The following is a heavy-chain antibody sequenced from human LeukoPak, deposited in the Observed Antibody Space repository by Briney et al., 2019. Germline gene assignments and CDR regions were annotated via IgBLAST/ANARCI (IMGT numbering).Heavy chain of an antibody. CDR3: ARGYSSSWYFYYYMDV. J-gene: IGHJ6*03. CDR1: GGSFSGYY. Sequence: SETLSLTCAVYGGSFSGYYWSWIRQPPGKGLEWTGEINHIGSTNYNPSLKSRVTISVDTSKNQFSLRLSSVTAADTAVYYCARGYSSSWYFYYYMDVWGKGTTVTVSS. V-gene: IGHV4-34*01. CDR2: INHIGST. D-gene: IGHD6-13*01.